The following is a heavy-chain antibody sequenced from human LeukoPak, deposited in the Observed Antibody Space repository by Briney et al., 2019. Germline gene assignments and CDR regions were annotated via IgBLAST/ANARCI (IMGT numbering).Heavy chain of an antibody. D-gene: IGHD3-22*01. Sequence: ASVKVSCKASGYTFTGYYIHWVRQAPGQGLVWMGCINPKTSGTNYARKFQGRVTMTRDTSISTAHMELSRLRSDDTAVYFCARIDDYYDSSGRTSWFFDLWGRGTLVTVSS. V-gene: IGHV1-2*02. CDR1: GYTFTGYY. J-gene: IGHJ2*01. CDR2: INPKTSGT. CDR3: ARIDDYYDSSGRTSWFFDL.